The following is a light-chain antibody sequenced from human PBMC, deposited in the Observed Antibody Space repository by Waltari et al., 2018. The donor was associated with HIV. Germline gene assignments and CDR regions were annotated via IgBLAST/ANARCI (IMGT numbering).Light chain of an antibody. J-gene: IGKJ1*01. Sequence: DIVMIQSPDSLTVSLGERATINCKSSQSILYSANNKNYLTWYQQEPGQPPKLLIYWASTRESGVPDRFSGSGSGTDFTLTISSLQAEDVAVYYCQQYYSTPWTFGQGTKVEIK. CDR3: QQYYSTPWT. CDR2: WAS. CDR1: QSILYSANNKNY. V-gene: IGKV4-1*01.